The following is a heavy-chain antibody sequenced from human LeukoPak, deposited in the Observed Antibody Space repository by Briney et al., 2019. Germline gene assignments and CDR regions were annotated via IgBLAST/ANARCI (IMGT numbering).Heavy chain of an antibody. Sequence: GGSLRLSCAASGFTFSSYGMSWVRQAPGKGLEWVSAISGSGGSTYYADSVKGQFTISRDNSKNTLYLQMNSLRAEDTAVYYCAKGKPNRNDYFDYWGQGTLVTVSS. CDR3: AKGKPNRNDYFDY. D-gene: IGHD1-14*01. J-gene: IGHJ4*02. CDR1: GFTFSSYG. CDR2: ISGSGGST. V-gene: IGHV3-23*01.